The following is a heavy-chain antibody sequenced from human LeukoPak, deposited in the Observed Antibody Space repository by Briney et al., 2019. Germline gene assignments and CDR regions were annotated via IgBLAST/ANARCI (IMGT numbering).Heavy chain of an antibody. CDR1: GFTFSNAW. V-gene: IGHV3-15*01. D-gene: IGHD3-10*01. CDR3: TTYITMVRGVIMTGDWFDP. CDR2: IKSKTDGGTT. J-gene: IGHJ5*02. Sequence: GGALRLSCVASGFTFSNAWMSWVRQAPGEGGEWVGRIKSKTDGGTTDYAAPVKGRFTISREDSKHTLYLQMNSLKTEDTAVYYCTTYITMVRGVIMTGDWFDPWGQGTLVTVSS.